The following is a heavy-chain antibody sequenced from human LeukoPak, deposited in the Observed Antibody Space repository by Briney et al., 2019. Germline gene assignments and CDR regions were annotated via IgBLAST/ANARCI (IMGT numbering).Heavy chain of an antibody. CDR1: GGSISSGSYY. V-gene: IGHV4-61*02. J-gene: IGHJ6*03. CDR2: MLGSGST. Sequence: SETLSLTCTVSGGSISSGSYYWSWIRQPPGKELVWIVRMLGSGSTNYNPSLKSRVTISVDTSKNQFSLQLTSVTAADTAVYYCVRQGRGTSASYYYMDVWGKGTTVTISS. D-gene: IGHD1-7*01. CDR3: VRQGRGTSASYYYMDV.